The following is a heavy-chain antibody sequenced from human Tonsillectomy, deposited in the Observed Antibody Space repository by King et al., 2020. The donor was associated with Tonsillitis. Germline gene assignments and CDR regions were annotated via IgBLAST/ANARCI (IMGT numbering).Heavy chain of an antibody. CDR1: GFTFINYG. V-gene: IGHV3-30*02. J-gene: IGHJ5*01. D-gene: IGHD3-22*01. CDR2: IWYNGRNT. Sequence: VQLVESGGGVVQPGGSLRLSCAASGFTFINYGMHWVRQAPGKGLEWVAFIWYNGRNTHYADSVEGRFTISRDTTKNTLFLQMNSLRVEDTGIYYCAKNCRRFHYESSGFSPVNLLDSWGQGTQVTVSS. CDR3: AKNCRRFHYESSGFSPVNLLDS.